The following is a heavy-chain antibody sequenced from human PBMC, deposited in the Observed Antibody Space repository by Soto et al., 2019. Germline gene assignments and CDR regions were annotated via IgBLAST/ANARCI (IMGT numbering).Heavy chain of an antibody. Sequence: SETLSLTCSVSGASISTYYWSWIRQPPGKALEWIGYIYNRGSTNQNPSLKSRVSISIDTSKNQFSLMLRSVTAADTAVYYCARTEYDNICHDYWGQVTLVTVSS. D-gene: IGHD3-22*01. V-gene: IGHV4-59*01. CDR3: ARTEYDNICHDY. CDR2: IYNRGST. J-gene: IGHJ4*02. CDR1: GASISTYY.